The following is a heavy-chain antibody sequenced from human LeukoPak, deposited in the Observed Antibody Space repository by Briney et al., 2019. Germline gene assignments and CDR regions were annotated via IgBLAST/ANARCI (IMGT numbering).Heavy chain of an antibody. CDR3: ARDSTLDAFDI. J-gene: IGHJ3*02. CDR1: GFTFDDYG. CDR2: IKQDGSEK. D-gene: IGHD3-3*02. Sequence: PGGSLRLSCAASGFTFDDYGMSWVRQAPGKGLEWVANIKQDGSEKYYVDSVKGRLTISRDNAKNSLYLQMNSLRAEDTAVYYCARDSTLDAFDIWGQGTMVTVSS. V-gene: IGHV3-7*01.